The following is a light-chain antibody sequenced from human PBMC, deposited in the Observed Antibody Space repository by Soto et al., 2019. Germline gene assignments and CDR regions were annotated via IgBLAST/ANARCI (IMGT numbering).Light chain of an antibody. Sequence: DIQMTQSPASLSASVGDRVTITCRASQGISNYLAWYQQKPGKVPKLLIYAASTLQSGVPSRFSGSGSGTEFTLTITSLQPEDVATYYCQKYSSVITFGQGTRLEIK. V-gene: IGKV1-27*01. CDR1: QGISNY. CDR3: QKYSSVIT. CDR2: AAS. J-gene: IGKJ5*01.